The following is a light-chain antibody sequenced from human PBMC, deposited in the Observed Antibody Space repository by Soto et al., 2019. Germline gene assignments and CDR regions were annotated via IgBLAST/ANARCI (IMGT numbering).Light chain of an antibody. CDR3: QQYYDYPPLI. CDR1: QSLLHSNGYNY. V-gene: IGKV2-28*01. Sequence: DIVMTQSPLSLPVTPGEPASISCRSSQSLLHSNGYNYLDWYLQKPGQSPQLLIYSGSNRASGVPDRFSGSGSGTEFTLTISSLQSEDFAVYYCQQYYDYPPLIFGGGTKVEIK. CDR2: SGS. J-gene: IGKJ4*01.